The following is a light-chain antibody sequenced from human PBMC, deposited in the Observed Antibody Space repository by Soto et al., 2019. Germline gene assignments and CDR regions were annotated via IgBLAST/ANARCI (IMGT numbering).Light chain of an antibody. J-gene: IGKJ2*03. Sequence: DIVMTQSPLSLPVTPGESASISCRSSQSLLHSSGDNFLDWYLQKPGQSPQLLIYLGSNRASGVPDRFSGSGSGTDFTLRISRVEAEDVGVYYCMQGLQVPLSFGQGTKLEIK. CDR3: MQGLQVPLS. V-gene: IGKV2-28*01. CDR1: QSLLHSSGDNF. CDR2: LGS.